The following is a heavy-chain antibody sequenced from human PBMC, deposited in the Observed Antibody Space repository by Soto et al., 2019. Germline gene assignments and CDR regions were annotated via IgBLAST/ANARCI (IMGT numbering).Heavy chain of an antibody. CDR3: ATANYDILTGSNWFDP. V-gene: IGHV1-24*01. CDR1: GYTLTELS. CDR2: FDPEDGET. D-gene: IGHD3-9*01. J-gene: IGHJ5*02. Sequence: SVKVSCKVSGYTLTELSMHWVRQAPGKGLEWMGGFDPEDGETIYAQKFQGRVTMTEDTSTDTAYMELSSLRSEDTAVYYCATANYDILTGSNWFDPWGQGTLVTVSS.